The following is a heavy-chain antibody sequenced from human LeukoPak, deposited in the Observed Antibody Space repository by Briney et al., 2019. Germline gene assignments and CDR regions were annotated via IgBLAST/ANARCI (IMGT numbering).Heavy chain of an antibody. CDR2: IIPILDIA. Sequence: SVKVSSKASGGTFSSYAFSWVRQAPGQGLEWMGTIIPILDIANFAQKFQDRVTITADKSTSTAYMELSTLRSEDTAVYYCARAPPGVGATAGTQWFDPWGQGTLVTVSS. CDR3: ARAPPGVGATAGTQWFDP. CDR1: GGTFSSYA. D-gene: IGHD6-13*01. J-gene: IGHJ5*02. V-gene: IGHV1-69*04.